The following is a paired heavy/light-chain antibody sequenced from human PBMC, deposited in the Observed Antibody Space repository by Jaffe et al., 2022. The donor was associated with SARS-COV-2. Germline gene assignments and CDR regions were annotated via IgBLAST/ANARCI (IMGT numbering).Light chain of an antibody. CDR3: QKYNSAPWT. J-gene: IGKJ1*01. Sequence: DIQMTQSPSSLSASVGDRVTITCRASQGINNYLAWYQQKPGKAPKLLIYAASTLQSGVPSRFSGSGSGTDFTLTISSLQPEDVATYYCQKYNSAPWTFGQGTKVEIK. CDR1: QGINNY. CDR2: AAS. V-gene: IGKV1-27*01.
Heavy chain of an antibody. CDR3: ANPVVVTATDS. D-gene: IGHD2-21*02. V-gene: IGHV3-23*01. Sequence: EVQLLESGGGLVQPGGSLRLACAASGLTFSSYAMSWVRQAPGKGLEWVSVISGSGGSTDYADSVKGRFTISRDNSKNTLFLQMNSLRAEDTAVYYCANPVVVTATDSWGQGTLVTVSS. CDR1: GLTFSSYA. J-gene: IGHJ4*02. CDR2: ISGSGGST.